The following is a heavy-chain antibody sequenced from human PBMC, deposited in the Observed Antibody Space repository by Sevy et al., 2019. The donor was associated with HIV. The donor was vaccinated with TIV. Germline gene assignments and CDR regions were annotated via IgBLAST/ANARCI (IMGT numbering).Heavy chain of an antibody. J-gene: IGHJ6*02. V-gene: IGHV1-8*01. CDR1: GYTFTSYD. Sequence: ASVKVSCKASGYTFTSYDINWVRQATGQGLEWMGRTNSNSGNTGYAQKFQGRVTMTRNTSISTAYMELSSLRSEDTAVYYCARYYYDSSGYYDYNGMDVWGQGTTVTVSS. CDR3: ARYYYDSSGYYDYNGMDV. D-gene: IGHD3-22*01. CDR2: TNSNSGNT.